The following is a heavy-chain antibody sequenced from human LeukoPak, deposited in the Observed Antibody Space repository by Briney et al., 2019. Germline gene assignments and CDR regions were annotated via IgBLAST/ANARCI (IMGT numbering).Heavy chain of an antibody. V-gene: IGHV1-2*02. CDR2: VNPNSGGT. CDR3: ARDLGYCSSTSCLVDY. J-gene: IGHJ4*02. D-gene: IGHD2-2*01. Sequence: ASVKVSCKASGYTFTGYYMHWVRQAPGQGLEWMGWVNPNSGGTNYAQKFQGRVTTTRDTSISTAYMELSRLRSDDTAVYYCARDLGYCSSTSCLVDYWGQGTLVTVSS. CDR1: GYTFTGYY.